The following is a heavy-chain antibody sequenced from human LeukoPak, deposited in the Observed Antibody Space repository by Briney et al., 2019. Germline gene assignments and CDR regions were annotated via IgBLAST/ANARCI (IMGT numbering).Heavy chain of an antibody. Sequence: SETLSLTCTVSGGSISSYYWSWIRQPPGKGLEWIGYIYYSGSTNYNPSLKSRVTISVDTYKNQFSLKLSSVTAADTAVYYCARQSRGDGYNSYYYYYYYMDVWGKGTTVTVSS. J-gene: IGHJ6*03. CDR2: IYYSGST. D-gene: IGHD5-24*01. CDR1: GGSISSYY. V-gene: IGHV4-59*08. CDR3: ARQSRGDGYNSYYYYYYYMDV.